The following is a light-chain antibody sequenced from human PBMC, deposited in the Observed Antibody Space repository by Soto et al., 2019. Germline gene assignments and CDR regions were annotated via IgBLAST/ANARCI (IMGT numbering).Light chain of an antibody. CDR1: QSISSW. CDR3: QQYNSYLYT. Sequence: GDRVTITCRASQSISSWLAWYQQKPGKAPKLLIYDASSLESGVPSRFSGSGSGTESTLTISSLQPDDFATYYCQQYNSYLYTFGQGTKVDIK. V-gene: IGKV1-5*01. J-gene: IGKJ2*01. CDR2: DAS.